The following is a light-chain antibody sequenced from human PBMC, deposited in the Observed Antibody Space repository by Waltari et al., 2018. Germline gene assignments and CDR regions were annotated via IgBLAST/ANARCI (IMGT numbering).Light chain of an antibody. V-gene: IGLV2-14*01. J-gene: IGLJ2*01. CDR2: EVT. CDR1: NSDVGSYNS. CDR3: SSYAGNDLVI. Sequence: QSALTQPASVSGSPGQSITISCTGTNSDVGSYNSFSWYQQPPGKAPKLMIYEVTNRPSGLSNRFSGSKSGNTASLTITELQAEDEADYYCSSYAGNDLVIFGGGTKLTVL.